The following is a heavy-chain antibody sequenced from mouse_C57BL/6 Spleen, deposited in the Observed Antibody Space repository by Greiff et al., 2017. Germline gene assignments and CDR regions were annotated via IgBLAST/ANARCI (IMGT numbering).Heavy chain of an antibody. V-gene: IGHV1-76*01. D-gene: IGHD1-1*01. J-gene: IGHJ1*03. Sequence: QVQLQQSGAELVRPGASVKLSCKASGYTFTDYYINWVKQRPGQGLEWIERIYPGSGNTYYNEKFKDKATLTADKSSSTAYMQLSSLTSEDSAVYVCAREVGDYGSSWYFCVWGTGTTVTVSS. CDR1: GYTFTDYY. CDR2: IYPGSGNT. CDR3: AREVGDYGSSWYFCV.